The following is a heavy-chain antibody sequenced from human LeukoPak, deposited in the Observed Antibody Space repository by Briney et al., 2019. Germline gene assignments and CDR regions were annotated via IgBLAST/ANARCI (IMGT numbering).Heavy chain of an antibody. D-gene: IGHD3-10*01. J-gene: IGHJ5*02. V-gene: IGHV4-39*01. CDR1: GGSISSSSYY. Sequence: SETLSLTCTVSGGSISSSSYYWGWIRQPPGKGLEWIGSIYYSGSTYYNPSLKSRVTISVDTSKNQFSLKLSSVTATDTAVYYCARHHFGSTWFDPWGQGTLVTVSS. CDR2: IYYSGST. CDR3: ARHHFGSTWFDP.